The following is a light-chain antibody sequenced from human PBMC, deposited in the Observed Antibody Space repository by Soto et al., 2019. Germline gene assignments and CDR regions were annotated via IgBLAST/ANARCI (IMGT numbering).Light chain of an antibody. J-gene: IGKJ1*01. CDR1: QSISNF. CDR3: QEYGTSFTWT. CDR2: RAS. V-gene: IGKV1-16*01. Sequence: DIQMPQSHSSLSASLGDRVTITCRASQSISNFLNWVQHKPGNAPKVLMHRASNLENGVPSRFSGSGSGTEFTLTISSLQPEDFATYFCQEYGTSFTWTFGQGTKVDIK.